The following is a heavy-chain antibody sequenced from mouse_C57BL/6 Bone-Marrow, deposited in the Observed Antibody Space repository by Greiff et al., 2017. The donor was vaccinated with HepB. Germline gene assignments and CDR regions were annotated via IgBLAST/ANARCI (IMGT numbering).Heavy chain of an antibody. CDR3: ARSPGACYYGSSPYYFDY. J-gene: IGHJ2*01. D-gene: IGHD1-1*01. V-gene: IGHV1-22*01. Sequence: VQLQQSGPELVKPGASVKMSCKASGYTFTDYNMHWVKQSHGKSLEWIGYINPNNGGTSYNQKFKGKATLTVNKSSSTAYMELRSLTSEDSAVYYCARSPGACYYGSSPYYFDYWGQGTTLTVSS. CDR2: INPNNGGT. CDR1: GYTFTDYN.